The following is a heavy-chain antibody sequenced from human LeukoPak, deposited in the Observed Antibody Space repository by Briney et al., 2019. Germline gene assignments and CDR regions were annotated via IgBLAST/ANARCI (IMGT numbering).Heavy chain of an antibody. Sequence: GGSLRLSCAASGFTFSSYSMNWVRQAPGKGLEWVSSISSSSYIYYADSVKGRFTISRDNAKNSLYLQMNSLRAEDTAVYYCARASRDGYNSHLCYWGQGTLVTVSS. CDR1: GFTFSSYS. J-gene: IGHJ4*02. D-gene: IGHD5-24*01. V-gene: IGHV3-21*01. CDR3: ARASRDGYNSHLCY. CDR2: ISSSSYI.